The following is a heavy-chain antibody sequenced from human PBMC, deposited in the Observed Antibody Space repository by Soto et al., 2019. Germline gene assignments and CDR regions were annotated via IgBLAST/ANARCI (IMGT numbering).Heavy chain of an antibody. CDR3: ARGDDHNWFDP. V-gene: IGHV4-59*01. CDR1: GGSISSYY. J-gene: IGHJ5*02. Sequence: SETLSLTCTVSGGSISSYYWSWIRQPPGKGLEWIGYIYYSGSTNYNPSLKSRVTISVDTSKNQFSLKLSSVTAADTAVYYCARGDDHNWFDPWGQGTLITVSS. D-gene: IGHD3-16*01. CDR2: IYYSGST.